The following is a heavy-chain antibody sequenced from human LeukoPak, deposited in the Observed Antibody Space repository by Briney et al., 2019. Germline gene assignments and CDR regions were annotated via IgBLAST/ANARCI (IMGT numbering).Heavy chain of an antibody. Sequence: PSETLSLTCAVHGGSFSGYFWTWIRQSPEKGLEWIGEINHRGTTTYNPSLQSRLTISVDTSKTQFSLTLSSVTAADTAVYYCARGSSVAGTYWGQGTLVPVSS. CDR3: ARGSSVAGTY. CDR2: INHRGTT. V-gene: IGHV4-34*01. CDR1: GGSFSGYF. J-gene: IGHJ4*02. D-gene: IGHD6-19*01.